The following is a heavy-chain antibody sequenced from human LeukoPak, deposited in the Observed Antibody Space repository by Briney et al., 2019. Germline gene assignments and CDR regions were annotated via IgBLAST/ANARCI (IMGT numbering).Heavy chain of an antibody. D-gene: IGHD3-16*01. Sequence: GGSLRLSCAASGLNISDFWMTWVRQAPGKGLEWVANIKEDGTEKHLVDSVKGRFTISRDNTKNLLYLQMNSLRGDDTATYYCVRESRPGGAMGLYHNFDYWGQGTLVAVSS. CDR2: IKEDGTEK. V-gene: IGHV3-7*01. CDR3: VRESRPGGAMGLYHNFDY. J-gene: IGHJ4*02. CDR1: GLNISDFW.